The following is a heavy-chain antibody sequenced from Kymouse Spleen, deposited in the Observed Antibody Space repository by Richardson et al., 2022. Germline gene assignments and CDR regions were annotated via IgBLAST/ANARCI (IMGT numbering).Heavy chain of an antibody. J-gene: IGHJ6*02. D-gene: IGHD3-10*01. CDR3: ARVSYYGSGSYYNPLYYYYYYGMDV. CDR1: GGSVSSGSYY. V-gene: IGHV4-61*01. CDR2: IYYSGST. Sequence: QVQLQESGPGLVKPSETLSLTCTVSGGSVSSGSYYWSWIRQPPGKGLEWIGYIYYSGSTNYNPSLKSRVTISVDTSKNQFSLKLSSVTAADTAVYYCARVSYYGSGSYYNPLYYYYYYGMDVWGQGTTVTVSS.